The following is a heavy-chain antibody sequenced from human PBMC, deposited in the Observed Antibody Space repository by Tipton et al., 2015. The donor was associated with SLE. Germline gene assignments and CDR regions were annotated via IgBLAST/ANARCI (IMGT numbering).Heavy chain of an antibody. CDR2: IYYSGST. CDR3: ARQGQWPHFDY. D-gene: IGHD6-19*01. CDR1: GGSISSYY. V-gene: IGHV4-59*05. Sequence: TLSLTCTVSGGSISSYYWSWIRQPAGKGLEWIGSIYYSGSTYYNPSLKSRVTISVDTSKNQFSLKLSSVTAADTAVYYCARQGQWPHFDYWGQGTLVTVSS. J-gene: IGHJ4*02.